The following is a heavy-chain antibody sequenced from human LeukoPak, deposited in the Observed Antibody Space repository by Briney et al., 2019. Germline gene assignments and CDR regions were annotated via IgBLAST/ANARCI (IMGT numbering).Heavy chain of an antibody. Sequence: SETLSLTCAVYGVSFSGYYWSWIRQPPGKGLEWIGEINHSGSTNYNPSLKSRVTISVDTSKNQFSLKLSSVTAADTAVYYCASRGSGSSKFDYWGQGTLVTVSS. D-gene: IGHD3-10*01. CDR3: ASRGSGSSKFDY. V-gene: IGHV4-34*01. CDR2: INHSGST. CDR1: GVSFSGYY. J-gene: IGHJ4*02.